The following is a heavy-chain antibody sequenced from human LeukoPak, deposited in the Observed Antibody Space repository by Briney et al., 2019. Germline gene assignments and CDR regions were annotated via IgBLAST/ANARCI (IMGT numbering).Heavy chain of an antibody. CDR3: ARGSYYDFWSGYYTPYYFDY. CDR2: IYYSGST. V-gene: IGHV4-39*01. CDR1: GGSISSSSYY. J-gene: IGHJ4*02. Sequence: SETLSLTCTVSGGSISSSSYYWGWIRQPPGKGLEWIGSIYYSGSTYYNPSLKSRVTISVDTSKNQFSLKLSSVTAADTAVYYCARGSYYDFWSGYYTPYYFDYWGQGTLVTVSS. D-gene: IGHD3-3*01.